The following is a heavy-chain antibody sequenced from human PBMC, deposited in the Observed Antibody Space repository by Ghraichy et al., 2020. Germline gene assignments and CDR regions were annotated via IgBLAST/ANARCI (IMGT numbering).Heavy chain of an antibody. CDR2: ISSSSSTI. Sequence: GGSPRLSCAASGFTFSSYSMNWVRQAPGKGLEWVSYISSSSSTIYYADSVKGRFTISRDNAKNSLYLQMNSLRAEDTAVYYCASSFGYCSSTSCYRSSDYWGQGTLVTVSS. D-gene: IGHD2-2*03. CDR1: GFTFSSYS. CDR3: ASSFGYCSSTSCYRSSDY. V-gene: IGHV3-48*04. J-gene: IGHJ4*02.